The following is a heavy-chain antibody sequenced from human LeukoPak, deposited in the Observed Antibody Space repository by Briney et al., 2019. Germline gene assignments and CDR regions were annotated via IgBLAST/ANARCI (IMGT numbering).Heavy chain of an antibody. CDR2: VSGSGGST. CDR1: GFTFSNYA. D-gene: IGHD3-10*01. Sequence: GGSLRLSCAASGFTFSNYAMSWVRQAPGKGLEWVSSVSGSGGSTYYVDSVKGRFTISRDNSKNTLYVQMNSLSAEDTAVYYCAKGIQSGSGSYWRYFDYWGQGTLVTVSS. V-gene: IGHV3-23*01. J-gene: IGHJ4*02. CDR3: AKGIQSGSGSYWRYFDY.